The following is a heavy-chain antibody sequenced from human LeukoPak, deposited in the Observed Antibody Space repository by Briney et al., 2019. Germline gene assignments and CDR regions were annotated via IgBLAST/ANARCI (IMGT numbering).Heavy chain of an antibody. V-gene: IGHV4-59*01. CDR2: ISYSGST. Sequence: SETLSLTCTVSGGSISSYYWSWIRQPPGKGLEWIGYISYSGSTKYNPSLKSRVTISVDTSKNQFSLNLSSVTAADTAVYYCARGEGSIYGHWYFGLWGRGTLVTVSS. D-gene: IGHD3-3*02. J-gene: IGHJ2*01. CDR3: ARGEGSIYGHWYFGL. CDR1: GGSISSYY.